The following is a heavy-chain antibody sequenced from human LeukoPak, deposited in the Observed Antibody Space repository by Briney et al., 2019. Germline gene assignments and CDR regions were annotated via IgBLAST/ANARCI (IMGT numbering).Heavy chain of an antibody. CDR2: ISGSSTYI. V-gene: IGHV3-21*04. J-gene: IGHJ4*02. CDR3: AKSLMVRGVVDY. CDR1: GFTFSSYF. D-gene: IGHD3-10*01. Sequence: GGSLRLSCAASGFTFSSYFLNWVRQAPGKGLEWVSSISGSSTYIYYADSVKGRFTISRDNSKNTLYLQMNSLRAEDTAVYYCAKSLMVRGVVDYWGQGTLVTVSS.